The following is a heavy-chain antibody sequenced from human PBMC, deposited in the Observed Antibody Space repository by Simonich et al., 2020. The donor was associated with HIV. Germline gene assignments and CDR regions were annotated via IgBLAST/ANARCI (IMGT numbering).Heavy chain of an antibody. CDR3: ARVLYGSGSYYNY. J-gene: IGHJ4*02. V-gene: IGHV3-48*03. D-gene: IGHD3-10*01. CDR1: GFTFSPYE. Sequence: EVQLVESGGGLVQPGGSLRLSCAASGFTFSPYEMNWVRQAPGKGMEGVSYISRTGNTKKYADSVKGRFTISRDNDKNTLFLQMNSLRAEDTAVYYCARVLYGSGSYYNYWGQGTLVTVSS. CDR2: ISRTGNTK.